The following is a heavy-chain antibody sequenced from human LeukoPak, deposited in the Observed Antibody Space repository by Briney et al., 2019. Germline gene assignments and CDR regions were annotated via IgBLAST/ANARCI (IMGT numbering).Heavy chain of an antibody. CDR3: ARELTSSSTSRTKSNNWFDP. Sequence: GASVKVSCKASGYTFTSYYMHWVRQAPGQGLEWMGWISAYNGNTNYAQKLQGRVTMTTDTSTSTAYMELRSLRSDDTAVYYCARELTSSSTSRTKSNNWFDPWGQGTLVTVSS. CDR2: ISAYNGNT. J-gene: IGHJ5*02. V-gene: IGHV1-18*04. D-gene: IGHD2-2*01. CDR1: GYTFTSYY.